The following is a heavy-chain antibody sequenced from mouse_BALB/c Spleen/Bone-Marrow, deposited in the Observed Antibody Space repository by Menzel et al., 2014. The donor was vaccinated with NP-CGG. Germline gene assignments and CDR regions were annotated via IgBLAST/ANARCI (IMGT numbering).Heavy chain of an antibody. Sequence: QVQLQQSGAELVKPGASVKLSCKASGYTFTSYDINWVRQRPEQGLEWIGWIFPGDGSTKYNEKFKGKATLTTDKSSSTAYMQLSRLPSEDSAVYFCARRVYYDYDGGAWFAYLGQGTLVTVSA. CDR1: GYTFTSYD. D-gene: IGHD2-4*01. CDR2: IFPGDGST. CDR3: ARRVYYDYDGGAWFAY. J-gene: IGHJ3*01. V-gene: IGHV1S56*01.